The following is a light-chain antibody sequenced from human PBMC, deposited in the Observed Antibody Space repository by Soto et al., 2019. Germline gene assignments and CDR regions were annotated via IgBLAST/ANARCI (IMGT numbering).Light chain of an antibody. J-gene: IGLJ1*01. Sequence: QSVLTQPPSVSGAPGQRVTISCTGGNSNIGAGNDVHWYQQIPGTAPKLLIYGDNNRPSGVPDRFSGSKSANTASLTISGLQAEDEADYYCSSYTPTTALDRVFGTGTKVTVL. CDR1: NSNIGAGND. V-gene: IGLV1-40*01. CDR3: SSYTPTTALDRV. CDR2: GDN.